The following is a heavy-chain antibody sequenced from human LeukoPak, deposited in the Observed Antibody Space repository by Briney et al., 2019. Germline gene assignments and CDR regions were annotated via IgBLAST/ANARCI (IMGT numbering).Heavy chain of an antibody. Sequence: SETLSLTCAVYGGSFSGYYWSWIRQPPGKGLEWIGEINHSGSTNYNPSLKSRVTISVDTSKNQFSLKLSSVTAADTAVYYCARRRITMVRGVRGGAFDIWGQGTMVTVSS. CDR3: ARRRITMVRGVRGGAFDI. D-gene: IGHD3-10*01. CDR2: INHSGST. J-gene: IGHJ3*02. V-gene: IGHV4-34*01. CDR1: GGSFSGYY.